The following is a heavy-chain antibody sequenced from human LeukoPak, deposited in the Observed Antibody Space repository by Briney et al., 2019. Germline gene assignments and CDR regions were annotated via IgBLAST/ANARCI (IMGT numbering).Heavy chain of an antibody. CDR1: GFTFSSYA. CDR2: ISGSGGST. J-gene: IGHJ5*01. CDR3: AKDRHAPGRYCSSTSCFPFDS. Sequence: PGGSLRLSCVVSGFTFSSYAMRWVRQAPGKGLEWVSGISGSGGSTYYADSVKGRFTISRDNTKNTLYLQMNSLRAEDTAVYYCAKDRHAPGRYCSSTSCFPFDSWGQGTLVTVSS. D-gene: IGHD2-2*01. V-gene: IGHV3-23*01.